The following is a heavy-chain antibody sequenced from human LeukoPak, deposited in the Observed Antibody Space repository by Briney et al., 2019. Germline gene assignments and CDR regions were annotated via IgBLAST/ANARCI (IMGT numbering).Heavy chain of an antibody. D-gene: IGHD3-16*02. CDR2: INHSGST. Sequence: PSETLSLTCAVYGGSFSGYYWSWIRQPPGKGLEWIGEINHSGSTNYNPSLKSRVTISVDTSKNQFSLKLSSVTAADTAVYYCARGLGYDYVWGSYRYSYFDYWGQGTLVTVSS. CDR3: ARGLGYDYVWGSYRYSYFDY. CDR1: GGSFSGYY. J-gene: IGHJ4*02. V-gene: IGHV4-34*01.